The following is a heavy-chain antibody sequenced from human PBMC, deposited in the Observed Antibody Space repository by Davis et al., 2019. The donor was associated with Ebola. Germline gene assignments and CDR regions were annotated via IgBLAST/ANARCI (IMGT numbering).Heavy chain of an antibody. CDR1: RYTFTSYA. Sequence: ASVHVSCKASRYTFTSYAMHWVRHAPGQGLEWMGLINPSGGSTSYAQKFQGRVTMTRDTSTSTVYMELSSLRSEDTAVYYCARGGGRLDYYYGMDVWGQGTTVTVSS. V-gene: IGHV1-46*01. J-gene: IGHJ6*02. CDR2: INPSGGST. CDR3: ARGGGRLDYYYGMDV. D-gene: IGHD2-15*01.